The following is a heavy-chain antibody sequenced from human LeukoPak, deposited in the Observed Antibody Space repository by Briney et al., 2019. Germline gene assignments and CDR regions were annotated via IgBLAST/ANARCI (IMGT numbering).Heavy chain of an antibody. CDR1: GYTFTSYG. Sequence: ASVKVSCKASGYTFTSYGISWVRQAPGQGLEWMGWISAYNGNTNYAQKLQGRVTMTTDTSTSTAYMELSSLRSEDTAVYYCASSDSGSYRWFDPWGQGTLVTVSS. V-gene: IGHV1-18*01. CDR2: ISAYNGNT. CDR3: ASSDSGSYRWFDP. D-gene: IGHD1-26*01. J-gene: IGHJ5*02.